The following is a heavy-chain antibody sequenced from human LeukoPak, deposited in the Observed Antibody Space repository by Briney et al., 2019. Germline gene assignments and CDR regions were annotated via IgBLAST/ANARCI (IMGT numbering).Heavy chain of an antibody. V-gene: IGHV3-30*01. CDR1: GFTFSSYA. Sequence: GRSLRLSCAASGFTFSSYAMHWVRQAPGKGLEWVAVISYDGSNKYYADSVKGRFTISRDNSKNTLYLQMNSLRAEVTAVYYCARGVGIFGVVNAGFDYWGQGTLVTVSS. CDR2: ISYDGSNK. CDR3: ARGVGIFGVVNAGFDY. D-gene: IGHD3-3*01. J-gene: IGHJ4*02.